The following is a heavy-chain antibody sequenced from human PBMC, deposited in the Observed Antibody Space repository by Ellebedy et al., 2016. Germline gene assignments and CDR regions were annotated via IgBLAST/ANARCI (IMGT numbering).Heavy chain of an antibody. CDR3: ARHIRLYGGYYYYGMDV. D-gene: IGHD4/OR15-4a*01. V-gene: IGHV4-31*03. Sequence: SETLSLTCTVSGGSISSGGYYWSWIRQHPGKGLEWIGYIYYSGSTYYNPSLKSRVTISVDTSKNQFSLKLSSVTAADTAVYYCARHIRLYGGYYYYGMDVWGQGTTVTVSS. CDR1: GGSISSGGYY. J-gene: IGHJ6*02. CDR2: IYYSGST.